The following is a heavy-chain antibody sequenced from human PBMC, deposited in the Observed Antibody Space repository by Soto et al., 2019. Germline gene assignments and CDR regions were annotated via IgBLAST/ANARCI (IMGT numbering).Heavy chain of an antibody. CDR3: ARGGSLYWYFDL. V-gene: IGHV1-3*01. CDR1: GYPFTSYA. D-gene: IGHD1-26*01. J-gene: IGHJ2*01. Sequence: APGKVSCKGSGYPFTSYAMHLVRQAPGQRLEWMGWINAGNGNTKYSQKFQGRVTITRDTSASTAYMELSSLRSEDTAVYYCARGGSLYWYFDLWGRGTLVTVSS. CDR2: INAGNGNT.